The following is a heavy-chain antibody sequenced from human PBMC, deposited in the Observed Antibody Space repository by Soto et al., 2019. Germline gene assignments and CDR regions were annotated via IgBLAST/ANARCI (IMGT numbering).Heavy chain of an antibody. CDR3: ASYCSSTSCQTWFDP. CDR1: GYTFTSYG. J-gene: IGHJ5*02. V-gene: IGHV1-18*01. CDR2: ISAYNGNT. D-gene: IGHD2-2*01. Sequence: GASVKVSCKASGYTFTSYGISWVRQAPGQGLEWMGWISAYNGNTNYAQKLQGRVTMTTDTSTSTAYMELRSLRSDDTAVYYCASYCSSTSCQTWFDPWGQGTLVTVSS.